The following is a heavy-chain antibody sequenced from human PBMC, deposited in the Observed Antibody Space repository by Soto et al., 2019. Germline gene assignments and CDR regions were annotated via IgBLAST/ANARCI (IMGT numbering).Heavy chain of an antibody. J-gene: IGHJ4*02. D-gene: IGHD2-15*01. CDR3: ARTKYASGGTCRAFDY. Sequence: PGGSLRLSCAASGFTFSSYAMHWVRQAPGKGLEWVAVISYDGSNKYYADSVKGRFTISRDNSKNTLYLQMNSLRAEDTAVYYCARTKYASGGTCRAFDYWGQGTLVTVSS. CDR1: GFTFSSYA. CDR2: ISYDGSNK. V-gene: IGHV3-30-3*01.